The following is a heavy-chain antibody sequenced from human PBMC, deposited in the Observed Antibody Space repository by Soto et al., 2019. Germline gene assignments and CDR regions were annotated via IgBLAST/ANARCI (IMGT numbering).Heavy chain of an antibody. CDR1: GGSISSGGYY. J-gene: IGHJ4*02. D-gene: IGHD5-18*01. CDR3: ARVPKVRDSYGLYYFDY. Sequence: SETLSLTCTVSGGSISSGGYYWSWIRQHPGKGLEWIGYIYYSGSTYYNPSLKSRVTISVDTSKNQFSLKLSSVTAADTAVYYCARVPKVRDSYGLYYFDYWGQGTLVTVSS. V-gene: IGHV4-31*03. CDR2: IYYSGST.